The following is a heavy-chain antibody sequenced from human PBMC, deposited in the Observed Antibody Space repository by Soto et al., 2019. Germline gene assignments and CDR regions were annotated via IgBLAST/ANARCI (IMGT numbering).Heavy chain of an antibody. J-gene: IGHJ3*02. Sequence: LSQTLSLTCAISGDSVSSNSAAWNWIRQSPSRGLGWLGRTYYRSKWYNDYAVSVKSRITINPDTSKNQFSLQLNSVTPEDTAVYYCARFTDSGYGDAFDIWGQGTMVTVSS. CDR3: ARFTDSGYGDAFDI. V-gene: IGHV6-1*01. D-gene: IGHD5-12*01. CDR2: TYYRSKWYN. CDR1: GDSVSSNSAA.